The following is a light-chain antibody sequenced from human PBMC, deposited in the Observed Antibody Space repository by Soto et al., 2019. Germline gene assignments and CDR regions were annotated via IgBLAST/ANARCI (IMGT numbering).Light chain of an antibody. J-gene: IGLJ2*01. CDR3: SAWDGSVYGPV. V-gene: IGLV1-44*01. CDR2: SSN. Sequence: QSVLTQAPSASGTPGQRVTFSCSGGSSNLGSNPVSWYQQTLPGTAPRLLIYSSNRRPSGVPDRFSGSKSGTSASLAISGLQSEDEATYCCSAWDGSVYGPVFGGGTKLTVL. CDR1: SSNLGSNP.